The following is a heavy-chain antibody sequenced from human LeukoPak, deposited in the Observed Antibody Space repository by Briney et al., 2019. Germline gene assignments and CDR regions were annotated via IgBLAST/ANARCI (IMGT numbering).Heavy chain of an antibody. Sequence: GASVKVSCKASGYTFTSYYIHWVRQAPGQGLEWMGIINPSGGSTSYVQKFQGRVTMTRDTSISTAYMELSRLRSDDTAVYYCARDRSGVLRGAKNWFDPWGQGTLVTVSS. V-gene: IGHV1-46*01. CDR3: ARDRSGVLRGAKNWFDP. CDR2: INPSGGST. J-gene: IGHJ5*02. CDR1: GYTFTSYY. D-gene: IGHD1-26*01.